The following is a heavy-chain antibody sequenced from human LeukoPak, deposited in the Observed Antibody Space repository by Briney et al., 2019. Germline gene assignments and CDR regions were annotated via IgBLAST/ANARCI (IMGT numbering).Heavy chain of an antibody. CDR1: XYTFTSYD. CDR3: ARRLPLLWFGELYWFDP. J-gene: IGHJ5*02. Sequence: SVKVSCXXXXYTFTSYDINWVRQATGQGLEWMGWMNPNSGNTGYAQKFQGRVTMTRNTSISTAYMELSSLRSEDTAVYYCARRLPLLWFGELYWFDPWGQGTLVTVSS. CDR2: MNPNSGNT. V-gene: IGHV1-8*01. D-gene: IGHD3-10*01.